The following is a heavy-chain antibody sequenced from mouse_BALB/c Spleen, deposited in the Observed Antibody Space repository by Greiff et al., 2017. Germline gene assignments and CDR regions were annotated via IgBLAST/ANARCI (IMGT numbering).Heavy chain of an antibody. V-gene: IGHV5-17*02. Sequence: EVKVVESGGGLVQPGGSRKLSCAASGFTFSSFGMHWVRQAPEKGLEWVAYISSGSSTIYYADTVKGRFTISRDNPKNTLFLQMTSLRSEDTAMYYCARYYYGSSFYAMDYWGQGTSVTVSS. CDR3: ARYYYGSSFYAMDY. CDR1: GFTFSSFG. CDR2: ISSGSSTI. J-gene: IGHJ4*01. D-gene: IGHD1-1*01.